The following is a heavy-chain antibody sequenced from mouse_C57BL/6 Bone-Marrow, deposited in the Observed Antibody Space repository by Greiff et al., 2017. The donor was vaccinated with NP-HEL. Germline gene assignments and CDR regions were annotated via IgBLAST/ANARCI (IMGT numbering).Heavy chain of an antibody. CDR3: ARWGDYAWFAY. V-gene: IGHV1-59*01. J-gene: IGHJ3*01. D-gene: IGHD2-4*01. CDR1: GYTFTSYW. CDR2: IDPSDSYT. Sequence: VQLQQPGAELVRPGTSVKLSCKASGYTFTSYWMHWVKQRPGQGLEWIGVIDPSDSYTNYNQKFKGKATLTVDTSSSTAYMQLSSLTSEDSAVYYCARWGDYAWFAYWGRGTLVTVSA.